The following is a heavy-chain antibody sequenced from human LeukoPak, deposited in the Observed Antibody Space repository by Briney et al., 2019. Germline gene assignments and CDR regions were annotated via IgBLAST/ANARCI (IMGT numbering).Heavy chain of an antibody. D-gene: IGHD4/OR15-4a*01. CDR1: GGSFSGYY. Sequence: SETLSLTCAVYGGSFSGYYWSWIRQHPGKGLEWIGYIYYSGSTYYNPSLKSRVTISVDTSKNQFSLKLSSVTAADTAVYYCARGLTISYCDYWGQGTLVTVSS. CDR2: IYYSGST. J-gene: IGHJ4*02. CDR3: ARGLTISYCDY. V-gene: IGHV4-31*11.